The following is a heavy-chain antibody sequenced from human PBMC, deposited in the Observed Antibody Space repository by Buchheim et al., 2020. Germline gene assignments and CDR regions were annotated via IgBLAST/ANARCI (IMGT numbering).Heavy chain of an antibody. V-gene: IGHV4-4*02. CDR2: IHRDEST. D-gene: IGHD3-10*01. CDR1: GASISSTNW. Sequence: QVQLQESGPGLVKPSGTLSLTCAVSGASISSTNWWGWVRQPPGKGLEWIGEIHRDESTTYNPSLGSRAPISGDKSKNHFSLSLSSVTAADTAVYYCAPLSPVGGFWGQGTL. CDR3: APLSPVGGF. J-gene: IGHJ4*02.